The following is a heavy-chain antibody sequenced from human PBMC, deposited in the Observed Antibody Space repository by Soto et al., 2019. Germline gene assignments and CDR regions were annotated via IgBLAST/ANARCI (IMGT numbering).Heavy chain of an antibody. CDR2: INPKSGGT. CDR3: ARGHSTDCSNGVCSFFYNHEMDV. Sequence: QVQLVQSGAEVKKPGASVKVSCKASGYSFTDYHVHWVRQAPGQGLEWLGRINPKSGGTSTAQKVQGWVTMTRETSINTAYMDLTRLRSDDTAVYYCARGHSTDCSNGVCSFFYNHEMDVWGQGTPITV. CDR1: GYSFTDYH. D-gene: IGHD2-8*01. J-gene: IGHJ6*02. V-gene: IGHV1-2*04.